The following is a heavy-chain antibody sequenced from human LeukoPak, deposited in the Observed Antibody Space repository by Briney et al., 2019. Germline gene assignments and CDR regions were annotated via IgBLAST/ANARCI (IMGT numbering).Heavy chain of an antibody. V-gene: IGHV3-21*01. CDR3: ARDYRYYYDSSGYYYHYMDV. D-gene: IGHD3-22*01. J-gene: IGHJ6*03. CDR2: ISASSYYI. CDR1: GFTFSTYN. Sequence: GGSLRLSCAASGFTFSTYNMNWVRQAPGKGLEWVSSISASSYYIYYTDSVKGRFIISRDNAKNSLYLQMNSLRAEDTAVYYCARDYRYYYDSSGYYYHYMDVWGKGTTVTVSS.